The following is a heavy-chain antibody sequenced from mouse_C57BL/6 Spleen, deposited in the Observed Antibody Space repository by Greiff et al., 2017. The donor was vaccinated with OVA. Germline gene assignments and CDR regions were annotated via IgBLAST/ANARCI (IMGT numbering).Heavy chain of an antibody. CDR2: IYPGDGDT. CDR3: ASGDSSGPWAY. CDR1: GYAFSSSW. D-gene: IGHD3-2*02. J-gene: IGHJ3*01. Sequence: QVQLQQSGPELVKPGASVKISCKASGYAFSSSWMNWVKQRPGKGLEWIGRIYPGDGDTNYNGKFKGKATLTADKSSSTAYMQLSSLTSEDSAVYFCASGDSSGPWAYWGQGTLVTVSA. V-gene: IGHV1-82*01.